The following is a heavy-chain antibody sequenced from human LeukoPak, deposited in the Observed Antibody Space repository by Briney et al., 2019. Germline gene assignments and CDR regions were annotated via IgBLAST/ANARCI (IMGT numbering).Heavy chain of an antibody. CDR2: IYTSGST. CDR3: ARVESRYCSSTTCPDHYFYMDV. D-gene: IGHD2-2*01. Sequence: SETLSLTCTVSGGSISSGSYYWSWFRQPAGKRLEWIGRIYTSGSTNYNPSLKSRVTISVNTSKNQFSLKLSSVTAADTAVFYCARVESRYCSSTTCPDHYFYMDVWGKGTTVTVSS. J-gene: IGHJ6*03. CDR1: GGSISSGSYY. V-gene: IGHV4-61*02.